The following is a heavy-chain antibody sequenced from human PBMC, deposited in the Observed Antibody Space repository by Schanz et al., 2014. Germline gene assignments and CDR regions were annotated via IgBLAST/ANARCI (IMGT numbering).Heavy chain of an antibody. V-gene: IGHV3-30-3*01. CDR1: GFTFSSYA. CDR3: ARDRGYCSGGSCLTFDY. J-gene: IGHJ4*02. Sequence: VQLVESGGGLVQPGGSLRLSCAASGFTFSSYAMHWVRQAPGKGLEWVALISNDGSIKYYADSVKGRFTISRDNSKNTLYLQMNTLRAEDTAVYYCARDRGYCSGGSCLTFDYWGQGTLVTVSS. D-gene: IGHD2-15*01. CDR2: ISNDGSIK.